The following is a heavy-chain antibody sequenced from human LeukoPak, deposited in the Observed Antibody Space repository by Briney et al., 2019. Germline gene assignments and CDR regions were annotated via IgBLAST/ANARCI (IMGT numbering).Heavy chain of an antibody. CDR3: AKELGSSGLSFDY. V-gene: IGHV3-23*01. J-gene: IGHJ4*02. CDR1: GFTFSSYA. Sequence: GGSLRLSCAASGFTFSSYAMSWVRQAPGKGLEWVSPMSGSGGSTYYADSVKGRFTISRDNSKTTLYLQMNSLRAEDTAVYYCAKELGSSGLSFDYWGQGTPGTVSS. CDR2: MSGSGGST. D-gene: IGHD6-19*01.